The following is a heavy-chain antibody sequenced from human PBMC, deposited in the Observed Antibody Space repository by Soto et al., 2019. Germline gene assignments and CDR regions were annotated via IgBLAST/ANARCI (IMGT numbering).Heavy chain of an antibody. V-gene: IGHV6-1*01. D-gene: IGHD6-19*01. CDR3: ARDGGGXGWLGGLDYYYYYGMDV. CDR1: GDSVSSNSAA. CDR2: TYYRSKWYN. J-gene: IGHJ6*02. Sequence: PSQTLSLTCAISGDSVSSNSAAWNWIRQSPSRGLEWLGRTYYRSKWYNDYAVSVKSRITINPYTSKNQFSLQLNSVTPEDTAVYYCARDGGGXGWLGGLDYYYYYGMDVWGQGTTVTVSS.